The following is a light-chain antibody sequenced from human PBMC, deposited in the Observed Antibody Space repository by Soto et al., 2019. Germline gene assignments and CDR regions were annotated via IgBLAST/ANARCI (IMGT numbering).Light chain of an antibody. CDR3: LQDYNYPWT. CDR1: QRVDDSH. Sequence: EIVLTQSPGTLSLSPGERATLSCRASQRVDDSHLAWYQLRPGQAPRLLIYGASTRATGIPDRFSGSGSGTDFSLTIRGLKPEDFATYYCLQDYNYPWTFGQGTKVEIK. J-gene: IGKJ1*01. V-gene: IGKV3-20*01. CDR2: GAS.